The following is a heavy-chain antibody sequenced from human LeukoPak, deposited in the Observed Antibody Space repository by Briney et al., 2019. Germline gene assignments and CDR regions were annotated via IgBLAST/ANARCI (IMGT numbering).Heavy chain of an antibody. CDR1: GGTFSSYA. J-gene: IGHJ2*01. CDR2: IIPILGIA. Sequence: ASVKVSCKASGGTFSSYAISWVRQAPGQGLEWMGRIIPILGIANYAQKFQGRVTITADKSTSTAYMELSSLRSEDTAVYYCARGGNYGGRHWYFDLWGRGTLVTVSS. D-gene: IGHD4-23*01. CDR3: ARGGNYGGRHWYFDL. V-gene: IGHV1-69*04.